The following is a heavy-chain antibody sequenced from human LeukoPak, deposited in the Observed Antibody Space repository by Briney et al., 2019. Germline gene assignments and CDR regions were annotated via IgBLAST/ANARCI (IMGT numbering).Heavy chain of an antibody. J-gene: IGHJ4*02. V-gene: IGHV1-2*02. Sequence: ASVKVSCKASGYTFTGYYMHWVRQAPGQGLEWMGWINPNSGGTNYAQKFQGRVTMTRDTSISTAYMELSRLRSDDTAVYYCARARYCSSTSCYRGLFADYWGQGTLVTVSS. D-gene: IGHD2-2*01. CDR3: ARARYCSSTSCYRGLFADY. CDR1: GYTFTGYY. CDR2: INPNSGGT.